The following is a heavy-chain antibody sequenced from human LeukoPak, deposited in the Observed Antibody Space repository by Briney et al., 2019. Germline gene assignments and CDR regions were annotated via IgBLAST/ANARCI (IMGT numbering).Heavy chain of an antibody. D-gene: IGHD5-12*01. CDR1: GLTFDDYS. V-gene: IGHV3-9*01. Sequence: GRSLRLSCAASGLTFDDYSMHWVRQAPGKGLEWVSGISWNSGGAGYADSVKGRFTISRDNAKNSLYLQMNSLRTEDTALYYCAKDRTYSGYDALDYWGQGTLVTVSS. J-gene: IGHJ4*02. CDR3: AKDRTYSGYDALDY. CDR2: ISWNSGGA.